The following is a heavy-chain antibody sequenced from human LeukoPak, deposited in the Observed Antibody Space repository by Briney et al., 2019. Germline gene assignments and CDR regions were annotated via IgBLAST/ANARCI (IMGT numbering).Heavy chain of an antibody. CDR3: ARAPRGSWYFDL. D-gene: IGHD3-10*01. J-gene: IGHJ2*01. V-gene: IGHV3-21*01. CDR2: ISSSSSYI. CDR1: GFTFSSYS. Sequence: GGSLRLSCAASGFTFSSYSMNWVRQAPGKGLEWVSSISSSSSYIYYADSVKGRFTISRHNAKNSLYLQMNSLRAEDTAVYYCARAPRGSWYFDLWGRGTLVTVSS.